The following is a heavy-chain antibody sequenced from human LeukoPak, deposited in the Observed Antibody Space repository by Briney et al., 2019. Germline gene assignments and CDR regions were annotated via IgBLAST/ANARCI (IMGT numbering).Heavy chain of an antibody. J-gene: IGHJ4*02. CDR3: AKDRGGDDTFDY. CDR1: GFTFSSYA. V-gene: IGHV3-23*01. Sequence: PGGSLRLSCAASGFTFSSYAMSWVRQAPGKGLEWVSAISGSGGSTYYADSVKGRFTSSRDNSKNTLYLQMNSLRAEDTAVYYCAKDRGGDDTFDYWGQGTLVTVSS. CDR2: ISGSGGST. D-gene: IGHD2-21*01.